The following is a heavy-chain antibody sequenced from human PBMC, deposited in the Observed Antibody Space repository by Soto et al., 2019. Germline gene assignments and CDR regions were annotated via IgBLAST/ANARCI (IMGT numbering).Heavy chain of an antibody. D-gene: IGHD6-13*01. CDR3: ARFPAAAGHYDFYGMDV. V-gene: IGHV3-11*01. CDR2: ISRSGSSI. Sequence: PGGSLRLSCAASGFTFSDYYMIWIRQAPGKGLEWVSYISRSGSSIYYADFVKGRFTISRDNAKNSLYLQMNSLRAEETAVYYCARFPAAAGHYDFYGMDVWGQGTTVTVSS. J-gene: IGHJ6*02. CDR1: GFTFSDYY.